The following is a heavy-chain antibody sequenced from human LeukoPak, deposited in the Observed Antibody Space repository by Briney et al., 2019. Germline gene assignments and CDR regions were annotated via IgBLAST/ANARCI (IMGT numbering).Heavy chain of an antibody. CDR3: VRDRDYDFWSGYPFDY. CDR2: IYYSGST. D-gene: IGHD3-3*01. V-gene: IGHV4-39*07. Sequence: SETLSLTCTVSGGSISSSIYYWGWIRQPPGKGLEWIGSIYYSGSTYYNPSLKSRVTISLDTSKNQFSLKLSSVTAADTAVYYCVRDRDYDFWSGYPFDYWGQGTLVTVSS. J-gene: IGHJ4*02. CDR1: GGSISSSIYY.